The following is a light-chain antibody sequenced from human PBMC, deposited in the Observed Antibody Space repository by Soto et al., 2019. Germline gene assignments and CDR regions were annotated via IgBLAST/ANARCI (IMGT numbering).Light chain of an antibody. CDR1: ETVTTW. CDR3: QQYSTYPYT. V-gene: IGKV1-5*01. CDR2: DAS. Sequence: DIPMTQSASTLPASVGDRATITCRASETVTTWLAWYQQKPGKDPNLLIYDASRLQIGVPSRFSGSESGADFTLTISSLQPDDFATYYCQQYSTYPYTFGQGTKLEIK. J-gene: IGKJ2*01.